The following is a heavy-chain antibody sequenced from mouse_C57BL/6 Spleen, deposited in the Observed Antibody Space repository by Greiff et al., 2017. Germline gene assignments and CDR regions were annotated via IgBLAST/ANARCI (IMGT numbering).Heavy chain of an antibody. CDR3: ARQGTGYWYFDV. CDR2: ISSGSSTI. J-gene: IGHJ1*03. V-gene: IGHV5-17*01. CDR1: GFTFSDYG. Sequence: EVKLVESGGGLVKPGGSLKLSCAASGFTFSDYGMHWVRQAPEKGLEWVAYISSGSSTIYYADTVKGRFTISRDNAKNTLFLQMTSLRSEDTAMYYCARQGTGYWYFDVWGTGTTVTVSS. D-gene: IGHD4-1*01.